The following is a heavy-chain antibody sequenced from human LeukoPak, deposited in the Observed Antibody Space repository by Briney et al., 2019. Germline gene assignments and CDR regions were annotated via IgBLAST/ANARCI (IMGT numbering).Heavy chain of an antibody. CDR3: ARQNYYGSGSYYKNWFDP. D-gene: IGHD3-10*01. J-gene: IGHJ5*02. CDR1: GYSFTSYW. Sequence: GESLKISCKGSGYSFTSYWIGWVRQMPGKGLEWMGIIYPGDSDTRYSPSFQGQVTISADRSISTAYLQRSSLKASDTAMYYCARQNYYGSGSYYKNWFDPWGQGTLVTVSS. V-gene: IGHV5-51*01. CDR2: IYPGDSDT.